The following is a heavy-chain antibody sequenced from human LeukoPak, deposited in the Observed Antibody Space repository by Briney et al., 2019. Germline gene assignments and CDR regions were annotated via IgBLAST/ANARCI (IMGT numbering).Heavy chain of an antibody. CDR3: AKESIMITFGGVIVPDI. Sequence: GGSLRLSCAASGFTFSSYAMSWVRQAPGKGLEWVSAISGSGGSTYYADSVKGRFTISRDNSKNTLYLQMNSLRAEDTAVYYCAKESIMITFGGVIVPDIWGQGTMVTVSS. CDR2: ISGSGGST. CDR1: GFTFSSYA. V-gene: IGHV3-23*01. D-gene: IGHD3-16*02. J-gene: IGHJ3*02.